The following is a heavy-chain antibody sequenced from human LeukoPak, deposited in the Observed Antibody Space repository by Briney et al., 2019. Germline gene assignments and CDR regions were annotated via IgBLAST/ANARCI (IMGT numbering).Heavy chain of an antibody. Sequence: ASVKVSCKASGYTFTNHYINWVRQAPGQGLEWMGIINPSGGSTSYGQKSQGRVTMTRDTSTTTVYMELSSLRSEDTAVYYCARASGDYYYYAMDVWGQGTTVTVSS. CDR3: ARASGDYYYYAMDV. J-gene: IGHJ6*02. CDR2: INPSGGST. CDR1: GYTFTNHY. V-gene: IGHV1-46*01.